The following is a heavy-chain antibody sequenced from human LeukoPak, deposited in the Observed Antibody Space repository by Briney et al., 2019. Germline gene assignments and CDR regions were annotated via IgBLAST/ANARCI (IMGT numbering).Heavy chain of an antibody. CDR2: IIPIFGTA. Sequence: ASVKVSCKASGGTFSSYAISWVRQAPGQGLEWMGGIIPIFGTANYAQKFQGRVTITADESTSTAYMELSSLRSEDTAVYYCASRGMDCSSWYFTYFDYWGQGILVTVSS. CDR1: GGTFSSYA. V-gene: IGHV1-69*13. J-gene: IGHJ4*02. D-gene: IGHD6-13*01. CDR3: ASRGMDCSSWYFTYFDY.